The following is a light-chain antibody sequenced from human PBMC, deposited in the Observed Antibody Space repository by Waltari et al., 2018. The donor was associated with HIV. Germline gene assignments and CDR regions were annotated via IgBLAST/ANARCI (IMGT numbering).Light chain of an antibody. CDR2: SAS. V-gene: IGKV1-39*01. J-gene: IGKJ3*01. Sequence: DIQMTQSPSSLSASVGDRVSITCRASQSISSYLNWYQQKPGKVPKLLIYSASTLQSGVPSRFSGSGSGTDFTLTISSLQPEYFATYYCQQSYSTPVTFGPGTKVEIK. CDR3: QQSYSTPVT. CDR1: QSISSY.